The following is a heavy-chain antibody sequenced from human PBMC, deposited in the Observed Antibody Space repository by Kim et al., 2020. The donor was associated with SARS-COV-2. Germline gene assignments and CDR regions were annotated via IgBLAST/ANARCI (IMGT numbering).Heavy chain of an antibody. J-gene: IGHJ6*02. Sequence: SETLSLTCTVSGASISNNYYYWGWIRQPPGKGLEWIGYSGSTYYNPSLKSRVTISVDTSKNQFSLKLSSVTAADTAVYYCARLKLGDDYYYGMDVWGQGTTVTVS. V-gene: IGHV4-39*07. D-gene: IGHD3-16*01. CDR3: ARLKLGDDYYYGMDV. CDR1: GASISNNYYY. CDR2: SGST.